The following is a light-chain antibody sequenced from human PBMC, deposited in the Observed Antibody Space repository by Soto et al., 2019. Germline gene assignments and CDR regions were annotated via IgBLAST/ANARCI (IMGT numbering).Light chain of an antibody. CDR2: GAS. CDR1: QSVSSSN. Sequence: EIVLTQSPGPLSLSPGERATLSCRASQSVSSSNLGWYHQKPGQAPRLLIYGASSRATGIPDRFSGSGSGTDFTLTISRLEPEDFAVYYCQQYGSSITFGQGTRLEIK. CDR3: QQYGSSIT. J-gene: IGKJ5*01. V-gene: IGKV3-20*01.